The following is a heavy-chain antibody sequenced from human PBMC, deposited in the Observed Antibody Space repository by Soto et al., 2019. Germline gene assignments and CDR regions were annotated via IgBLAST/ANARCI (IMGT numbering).Heavy chain of an antibody. D-gene: IGHD6-13*01. CDR1: GGSISNSNW. J-gene: IGHJ4*02. Sequence: QVQLQESGPGLVKPSGTLSLTCAVSGGSISNSNWWTWVRQPPGKGLEWIGEIFHSGSTNYNPSLKSRVTISVDKSKNQFSLKLTSVTDADTAVYYCASSKEFSSRADYWGQKTLVTVSS. V-gene: IGHV4-4*02. CDR2: IFHSGST. CDR3: ASSKEFSSRADY.